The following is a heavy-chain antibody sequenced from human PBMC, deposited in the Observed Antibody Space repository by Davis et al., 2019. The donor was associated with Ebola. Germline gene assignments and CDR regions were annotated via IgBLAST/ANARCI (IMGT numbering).Heavy chain of an antibody. CDR1: GYTFTGYY. J-gene: IGHJ4*02. CDR3: ARSGWPRDYGSGSYFDY. Sequence: ASVKVSCKASGYTFTGYYIHWVRQAPGQGLEWMGWINPNTGGTNCAQKFQGRVTMTTDTSIGTAYMELSRLRSDDTAVYYCARSGWPRDYGSGSYFDYWGQGTLVTVSS. V-gene: IGHV1-2*02. D-gene: IGHD3-10*01. CDR2: INPNTGGT.